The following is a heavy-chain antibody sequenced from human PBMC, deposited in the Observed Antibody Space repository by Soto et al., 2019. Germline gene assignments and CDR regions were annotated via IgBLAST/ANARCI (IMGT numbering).Heavy chain of an antibody. J-gene: IGHJ4*02. CDR3: ARALGTYYYDSSGYLDY. V-gene: IGHV1-69*13. Sequence: AASVKVSCKASGGTFSSYASSWVRQAPGQGLEWMGGIIPIFGTANYAQKFQGRVTITADESTSTAYMELSSLRSEDTAVYYCARALGTYYYDSSGYLDYWGQGTLVTSPQ. CDR2: IIPIFGTA. D-gene: IGHD3-22*01. CDR1: GGTFSSYA.